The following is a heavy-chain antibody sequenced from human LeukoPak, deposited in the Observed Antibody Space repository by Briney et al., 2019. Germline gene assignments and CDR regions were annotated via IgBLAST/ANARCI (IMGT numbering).Heavy chain of an antibody. CDR1: GFTFSSYA. CDR3: AKDMKYYDFWSGYYGMDV. D-gene: IGHD3-3*01. V-gene: IGHV3-23*01. J-gene: IGHJ6*02. Sequence: GGSLGLSCAASGFTFSSYAMSWVRQAPGKGLEWVSAISGSGGSTYYADSVKGRFTISRDNSKNTLYLQMNSLRAEDTAVYYCAKDMKYYDFWSGYYGMDVWGQGTTVTVSS. CDR2: ISGSGGST.